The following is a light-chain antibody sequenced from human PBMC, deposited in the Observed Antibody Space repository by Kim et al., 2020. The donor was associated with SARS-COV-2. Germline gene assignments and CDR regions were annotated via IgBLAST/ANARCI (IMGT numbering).Light chain of an antibody. CDR3: MQALQTPT. CDR1: QSLLHSNGYNY. J-gene: IGKJ2*01. Sequence: DIVMTQSPLSLPFTPGEPASISCRSSQSLLHSNGYNYLDWYLQKPGQSPQVLIYLGSNRASGVPDRFSGSGSGTDFTLKISRVEAEDVGVYYCMQALQTPTFGQGTKLEIK. V-gene: IGKV2-28*01. CDR2: LGS.